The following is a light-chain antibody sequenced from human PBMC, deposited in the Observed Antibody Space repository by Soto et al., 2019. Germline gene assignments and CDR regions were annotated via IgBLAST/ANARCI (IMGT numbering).Light chain of an antibody. J-gene: IGKJ4*01. CDR1: QSISSY. Sequence: DLQMTQSPSSLSASVGDRVTITCRASQSISSYLNWYQQKPGKAPKLLIYAASSLQSGVPSSFSGSGSGTDFTLTISSLQPEDFATYYCQQTYNTPLTFGGGTKVEIK. V-gene: IGKV1-39*01. CDR2: AAS. CDR3: QQTYNTPLT.